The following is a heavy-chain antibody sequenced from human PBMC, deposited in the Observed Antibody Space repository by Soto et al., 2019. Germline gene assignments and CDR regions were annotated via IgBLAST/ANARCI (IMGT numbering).Heavy chain of an antibody. Sequence: EVQLLESGGALVQPGGSLRLSCAASGFTFSSFAMYWVRQAPGKGLQWLSLISNSGGLTYYADSVKGRFTISRDNSKNTLYLQMKSLRADDTAVYFCAKDAPWLGLNFDYWGQGTQVTVSS. D-gene: IGHD6-19*01. CDR2: ISNSGGLT. J-gene: IGHJ4*02. CDR1: GFTFSSFA. CDR3: AKDAPWLGLNFDY. V-gene: IGHV3-23*01.